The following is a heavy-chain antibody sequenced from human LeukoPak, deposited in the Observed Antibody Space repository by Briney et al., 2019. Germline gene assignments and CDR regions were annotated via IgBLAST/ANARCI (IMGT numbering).Heavy chain of an antibody. D-gene: IGHD4-17*01. CDR1: GGTISSGGYY. V-gene: IGHV4-31*03. CDR3: ARFSNDHGVKFDY. J-gene: IGHJ4*02. Sequence: SQTLSLTCTVSGGTISSGGYYWSWVRQHPEKGLEWIGYIYYSGTAYYNPSLKSRVTMSVDTSKNQFSLKLDSVTAADTAVYYCARFSNDHGVKFDYWGQGTLVTVSS. CDR2: IYYSGTA.